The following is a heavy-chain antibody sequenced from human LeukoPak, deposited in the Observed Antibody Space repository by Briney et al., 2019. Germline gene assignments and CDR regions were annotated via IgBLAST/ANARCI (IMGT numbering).Heavy chain of an antibody. CDR2: IYTSGST. CDR1: GGSISSGSYY. V-gene: IGHV4-61*02. D-gene: IGHD3-16*01. CDR3: ARRGEDWLRQAFGELDAFDI. J-gene: IGHJ3*02. Sequence: PSQTLSLTCTVSGGSISSGSYYWSWIRQPAGTGLEWIGRIYTSGSTNYNPSLKSRVTISVDRSKNQFSLKLSSVTAADTAVYYCARRGEDWLRQAFGELDAFDIWGQGTMVTVSS.